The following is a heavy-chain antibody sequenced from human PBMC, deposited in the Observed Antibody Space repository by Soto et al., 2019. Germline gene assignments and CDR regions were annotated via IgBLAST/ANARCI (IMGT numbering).Heavy chain of an antibody. CDR3: ARGYCSSTSCPRHFDY. J-gene: IGHJ4*02. CDR2: IYPGDSDT. D-gene: IGHD2-2*01. V-gene: IGHV5-51*01. CDR1: GYSFTSYW. Sequence: PGESLKFSCKGSGYSFTSYWIGWVRQMPGKGLEWMGIIYPGDSDTRYSPSFQGQVTISADKSISTAYLQWSSLKASDTAMYYCARGYCSSTSCPRHFDYWGQGTLVTVSS.